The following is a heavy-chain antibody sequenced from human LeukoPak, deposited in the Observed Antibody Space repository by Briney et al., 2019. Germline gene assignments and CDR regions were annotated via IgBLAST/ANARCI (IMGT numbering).Heavy chain of an antibody. Sequence: SVKVSCKASGGTFSSYAISWVRQAPGQGLEWMGRIIPILGIANYAQKFQGRVTITADKSTSTAYMELSSLRSEDTAVYYCARYSSGWYHNNWFDPWSQGTLVTVSS. CDR2: IIPILGIA. J-gene: IGHJ5*02. D-gene: IGHD6-19*01. CDR3: ARYSSGWYHNNWFDP. V-gene: IGHV1-69*04. CDR1: GGTFSSYA.